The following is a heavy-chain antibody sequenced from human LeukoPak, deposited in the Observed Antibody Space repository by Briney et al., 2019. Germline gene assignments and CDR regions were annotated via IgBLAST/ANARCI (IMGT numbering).Heavy chain of an antibody. V-gene: IGHV4-59*01. J-gene: IGHJ6*02. D-gene: IGHD2/OR15-2a*01. CDR1: GGSLSSYF. CDR2: IYYSGAT. Sequence: SETLSLTCTVSGGSLSSYFWSWIRQPPGKGLEWIGYIYYSGATNYNPSLRSRVTISRDTSKNQFSLKVTSLTAADTAVYYCRSTTYYYGMDVWGQGTTVTVSS. CDR3: RSTTYYYGMDV.